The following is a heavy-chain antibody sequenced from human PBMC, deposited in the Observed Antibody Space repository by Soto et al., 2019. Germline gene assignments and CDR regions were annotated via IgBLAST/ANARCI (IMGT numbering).Heavy chain of an antibody. D-gene: IGHD3-3*01. J-gene: IGHJ4*02. V-gene: IGHV1-8*01. CDR2: MNPNNGNT. Sequence: QVQLVQSGAEVKKPGAAVKVSCKASGYNFTSYDINWVRQAIGQGLEWMGWMNPNNGNTGNAQKSQGRVTMTRNTSISTAYMELSSLSSEDTAVYYCARDRERYDLTIYFDYWGQGTLVTVSS. CDR3: ARDRERYDLTIYFDY. CDR1: GYNFTSYD.